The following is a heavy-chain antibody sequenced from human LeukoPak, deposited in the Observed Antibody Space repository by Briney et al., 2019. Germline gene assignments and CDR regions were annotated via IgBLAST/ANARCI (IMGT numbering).Heavy chain of an antibody. CDR3: ARDAGYFDQYYFDY. Sequence: SETLSLTCTVSGGPISSYYWSWIRQPPGKGLEWIGYIYYSGSTNYNPSLKSQVTISVDTSKNQFSLKLSSVTAADTAVYFCARDAGYFDQYYFDYWGQGTLVTVSS. CDR1: GGPISSYY. V-gene: IGHV4-59*01. D-gene: IGHD3-9*01. J-gene: IGHJ4*02. CDR2: IYYSGST.